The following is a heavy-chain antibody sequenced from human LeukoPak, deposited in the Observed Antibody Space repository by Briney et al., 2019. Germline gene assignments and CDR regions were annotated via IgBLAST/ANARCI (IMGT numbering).Heavy chain of an antibody. J-gene: IGHJ4*02. D-gene: IGHD2-8*01. CDR3: ALIDYCTNGVCYTGAGDY. V-gene: IGHV1-2*02. CDR1: GYTFTSYD. Sequence: ASVKVSCKASGYTFTSYDINWVRQAPGQGLEWMGWINPNSGGTNYAQKFQGRVTMTRDTSISTAYMELSRLRSDDTAVYYCALIDYCTNGVCYTGAGDYWGQGTLVTVSS. CDR2: INPNSGGT.